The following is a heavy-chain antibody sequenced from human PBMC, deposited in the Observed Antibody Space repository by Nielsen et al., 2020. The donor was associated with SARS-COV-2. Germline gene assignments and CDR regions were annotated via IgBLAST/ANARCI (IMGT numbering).Heavy chain of an antibody. V-gene: IGHV3-11*01. Sequence: GGSLRLSCAASTFTISDYYMAWIRQAPGKGLEWISYISSASSTKHHADSVKGRFTISRDNAKNSMSLQMNSLRADDTAVYFCAKIHSGWSSFDYWGQGTLVTVSS. J-gene: IGHJ4*02. CDR2: ISSASSTK. D-gene: IGHD6-19*01. CDR3: AKIHSGWSSFDY. CDR1: TFTISDYY.